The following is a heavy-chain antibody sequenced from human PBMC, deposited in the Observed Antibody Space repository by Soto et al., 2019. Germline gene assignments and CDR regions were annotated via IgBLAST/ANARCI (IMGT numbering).Heavy chain of an antibody. CDR3: ARYCAVGGPWDTAMSY. Sequence: SVKVSCKASGGTFSSYAISWVRQAPGQGLEWMGGIIPIFGTASYAQKFQGRVTITADESTSTAYMELSSLRSEDTAVYYCARYCAVGGPWDTAMSYWGQGTLVTVSS. V-gene: IGHV1-69*13. J-gene: IGHJ4*02. D-gene: IGHD5-18*01. CDR1: GGTFSSYA. CDR2: IIPIFGTA.